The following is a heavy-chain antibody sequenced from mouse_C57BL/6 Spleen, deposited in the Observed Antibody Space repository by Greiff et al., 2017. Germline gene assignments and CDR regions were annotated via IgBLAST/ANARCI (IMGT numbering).Heavy chain of an antibody. CDR1: GFTFTDYY. Sequence: DVMLVESGGGLVQPGGSLSLSCAASGFTFTDYYMSWVRQPPGKALEWLGFIRNKANGYSTEYSASVQGRFTISRDNSPSILYLQMNALRAEDSATYYCSKYKGYSNSDWYFDVWGTGTTVTVSS. V-gene: IGHV7-3*01. D-gene: IGHD2-5*01. J-gene: IGHJ1*03. CDR3: SKYKGYSNSDWYFDV. CDR2: IRNKANGYST.